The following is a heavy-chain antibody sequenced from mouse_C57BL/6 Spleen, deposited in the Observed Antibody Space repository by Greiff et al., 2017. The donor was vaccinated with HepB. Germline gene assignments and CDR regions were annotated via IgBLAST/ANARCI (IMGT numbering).Heavy chain of an antibody. CDR3: ASTVAPESYFDY. CDR1: GYTFTDYY. V-gene: IGHV1-26*01. D-gene: IGHD1-1*01. Sequence: EVQLQQSGPELVKPGASVKISCKASGYTFTDYYMNWVKQSHGKSLEWIGDINPNNGGTSYNQKFKGKATLTVDKSSSTAYMELRSLTSEDSAVYYCASTVAPESYFDYWGQGTTLTVSS. J-gene: IGHJ2*01. CDR2: INPNNGGT.